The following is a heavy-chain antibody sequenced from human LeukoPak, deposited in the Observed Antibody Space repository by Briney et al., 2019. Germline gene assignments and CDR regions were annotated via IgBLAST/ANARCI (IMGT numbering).Heavy chain of an antibody. CDR2: VSADGGST. J-gene: IGHJ4*02. CDR1: GFTFIIFA. V-gene: IGHV3-64*01. Sequence: PGGSLRLSCAASGFTFIIFAINWVRQAPGKGLEYFSAVSADGGSTYYANSVKGRFTISRDNSKNMLYLQMGSLRGDDMAVYYCARRQCTSSSCYLDYWGQGTLVTVSS. CDR3: ARRQCTSSSCYLDY. D-gene: IGHD2-2*01.